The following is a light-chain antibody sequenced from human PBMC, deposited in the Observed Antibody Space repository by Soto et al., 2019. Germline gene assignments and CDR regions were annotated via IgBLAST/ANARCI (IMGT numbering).Light chain of an antibody. V-gene: IGKV3-20*01. J-gene: IGKJ1*01. Sequence: EIVLTQSPGTLSLSPGERATLSCRASQSVSSSYLAWYQQKPGQAPRPLIYGASSRAIGIPDRFSGSGSGTDFTLIISILEPEDFAVYYCQQYGSSPWTFGQGTKVEIK. CDR2: GAS. CDR1: QSVSSSY. CDR3: QQYGSSPWT.